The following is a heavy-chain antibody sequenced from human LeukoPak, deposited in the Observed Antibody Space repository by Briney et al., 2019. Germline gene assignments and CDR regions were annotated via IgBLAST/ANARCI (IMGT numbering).Heavy chain of an antibody. D-gene: IGHD3-10*01. CDR1: GFTFSSYA. CDR3: AKDRAPVLWFGESPPHYYYYYYMDV. V-gene: IGHV3-23*01. Sequence: GGSLRLSCAASGFTFSSYAMSWVRQAPGKGLEWVSAISGSGGSTYYADFEKGRFTISRDNSKNTLYLQMNSLRAEDTAVYYCAKDRAPVLWFGESPPHYYYYYYMDVWGKGTTVTVSS. CDR2: ISGSGGST. J-gene: IGHJ6*03.